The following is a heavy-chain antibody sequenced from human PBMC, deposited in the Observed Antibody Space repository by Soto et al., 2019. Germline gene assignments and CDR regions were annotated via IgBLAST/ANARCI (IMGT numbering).Heavy chain of an antibody. D-gene: IGHD2-15*01. CDR1: GFTFNIFA. Sequence: EVQLLESGGGLVQPGESLKLSCAASGFTFNIFAMSWVRQAPGKGLEWVSGISGSGDSSYYADSVKGRFTVSRDNSKNTLYLQMSSLRAEDTAVYYCAKDMYGSADRGMFDYWGQGTLVTVSS. J-gene: IGHJ4*02. CDR3: AKDMYGSADRGMFDY. CDR2: ISGSGDSS. V-gene: IGHV3-23*01.